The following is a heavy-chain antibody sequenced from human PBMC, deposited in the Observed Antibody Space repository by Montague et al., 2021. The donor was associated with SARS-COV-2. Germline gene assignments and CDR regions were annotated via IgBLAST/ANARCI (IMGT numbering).Heavy chain of an antibody. CDR2: INRDGSYT. Sequence: SLRLSCAASGFDFSNYWMNWVRQAPGEGLVWVSHINRDGSYTNHXESVRGRLTISRDNAKNTLHLQMNSLRVEDTAVYFCARRGHNSGYDLFDFDYWGQGTLVTVSS. CDR3: ARRGHNSGYDLFDFDY. CDR1: GFDFSNYW. V-gene: IGHV3-74*01. D-gene: IGHD5-12*01. J-gene: IGHJ4*02.